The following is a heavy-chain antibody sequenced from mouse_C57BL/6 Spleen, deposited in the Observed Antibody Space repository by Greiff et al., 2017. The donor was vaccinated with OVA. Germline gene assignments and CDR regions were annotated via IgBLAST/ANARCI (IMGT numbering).Heavy chain of an antibody. V-gene: IGHV1-52*01. J-gene: IGHJ3*01. D-gene: IGHD2-1*01. CDR2: IDPSDSET. CDR1: GYTFTSYW. CDR3: ASRGNSLAY. Sequence: VKLMESGAELVRPGSSVKLSCKASGYTFTSYWMHWVKQRPIQGLEWIGNIDPSDSETHYNQKFKDKATLTVDKSSSTAYMQLSSLTSEDSAVYYCASRGNSLAYWGQGTLVTVSA.